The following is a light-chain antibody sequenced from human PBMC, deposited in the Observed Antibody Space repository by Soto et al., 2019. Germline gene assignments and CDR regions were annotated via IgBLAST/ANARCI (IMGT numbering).Light chain of an antibody. V-gene: IGKV3-15*01. CDR3: QQYNNWPIT. J-gene: IGKJ5*01. Sequence: VLAPSPAPPSGSPGERAPFSCRASQSISTILAWYQHKPGQPPRLLLYGASTRATGIPDRFSGGGSGTEFTLTISSLQSEDFAVYYCQQYNNWPITFGQGTRLEIK. CDR2: GAS. CDR1: QSISTI.